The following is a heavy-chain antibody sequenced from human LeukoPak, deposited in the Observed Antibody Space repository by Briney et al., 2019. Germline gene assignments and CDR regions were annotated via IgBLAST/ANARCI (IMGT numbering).Heavy chain of an antibody. V-gene: IGHV4-59*01. Sequence: SETLSLTCTVSGGSISSYYWSWIRQPPGKGLEWIRYIYYSGSTNYNPSLKSRVTISVDTSKNQFSLKLSSVTAADTAVYYCARNGGFFDWLLPEDYWGQGTLVTVSS. CDR3: ARNGGFFDWLLPEDY. D-gene: IGHD3-9*01. J-gene: IGHJ4*02. CDR1: GGSISSYY. CDR2: IYYSGST.